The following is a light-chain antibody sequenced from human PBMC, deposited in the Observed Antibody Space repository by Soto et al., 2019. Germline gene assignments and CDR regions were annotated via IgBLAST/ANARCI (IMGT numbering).Light chain of an antibody. J-gene: IGKJ1*01. V-gene: IGKV1-5*03. Sequence: IQLTQSPSSLSASVGDRVTSTWRASQTISSWLAWYQQKPGKAPKLLIYKASTLKSGVPSRFSGSGSGTEFTLTISSLQPDDFATYYCQHYNSYSEAFGQGTKVDIK. CDR2: KAS. CDR3: QHYNSYSEA. CDR1: QTISSW.